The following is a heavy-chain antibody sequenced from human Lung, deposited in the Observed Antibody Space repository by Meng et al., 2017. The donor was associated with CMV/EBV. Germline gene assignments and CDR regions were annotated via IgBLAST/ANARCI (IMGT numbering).Heavy chain of an antibody. Sequence: SSDTVAWSWIRQSPSRGLEWLGRTYYRLLWVNEYAVSVKSRINIKADTSKNQFTLQLDSVTPEDTAVYYCARDQVTSRVWSNWFDPWGQGILVTVSS. J-gene: IGHJ5*02. V-gene: IGHV6-1*01. CDR3: ARDQVTSRVWSNWFDP. CDR1: SSDTVA. D-gene: IGHD6-19*01. CDR2: TYYRLLWVN.